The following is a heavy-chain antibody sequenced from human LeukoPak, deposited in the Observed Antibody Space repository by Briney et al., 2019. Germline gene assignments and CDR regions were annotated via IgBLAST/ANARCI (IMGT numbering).Heavy chain of an antibody. D-gene: IGHD3-3*01. CDR3: ARLLENDN. J-gene: IGHJ4*02. Sequence: SETLSLTCTVSGGSISSSRYYWGWIRQPPGKGLEWIGSIYYSGCTYYNPSLKSRVTISVDTSKKQFSLKLSSVTAADTAVYYCARLLENDNWGQGTLVTVSS. CDR1: GGSISSSRYY. V-gene: IGHV4-39*01. CDR2: IYYSGCT.